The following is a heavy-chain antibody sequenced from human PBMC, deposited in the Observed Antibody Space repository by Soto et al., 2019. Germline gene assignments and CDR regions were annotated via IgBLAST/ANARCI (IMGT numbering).Heavy chain of an antibody. J-gene: IGHJ4*02. CDR1: GFTFSSYG. CDR2: IWYDGSNK. V-gene: IGHV3-33*01. Sequence: QVQLVESGGGVVQPGRSLRLSCAASGFTFSSYGMHWVRQAPGNGLEWVAVIWYDGSNKYYADSVKGRFTISRDNSKNTLYLQMNSLRAEDTAVYYCARDLYCSSTSCYAGPPTFDYWGQGTLVTVSS. D-gene: IGHD2-2*01. CDR3: ARDLYCSSTSCYAGPPTFDY.